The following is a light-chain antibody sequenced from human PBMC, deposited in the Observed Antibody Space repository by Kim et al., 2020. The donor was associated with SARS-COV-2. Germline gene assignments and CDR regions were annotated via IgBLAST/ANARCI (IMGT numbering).Light chain of an antibody. V-gene: IGLV2-11*01. J-gene: IGLJ1*01. CDR1: SSDVGGYNY. Sequence: QSALTQPRSVSGSPGQSVTISCTGTSSDVGGYNYVSWYQQHPGKAPKLMIYDVSKRPSGVPDRFSGSKSGNTVSLTVSGLQAEDEADYYCCSYVGSPHVFGTGTKVTVL. CDR3: CSYVGSPHV. CDR2: DVS.